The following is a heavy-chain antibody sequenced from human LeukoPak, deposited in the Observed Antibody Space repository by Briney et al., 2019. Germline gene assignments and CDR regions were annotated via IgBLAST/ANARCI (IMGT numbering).Heavy chain of an antibody. Sequence: SVKVSCKASGGTFSSYAISWVRQAPGQGLEWMGRIIPILGIANYAQKFQGRVTITADKSTSTAYMELSSLSSEDTAVYYCARDRGRYDFWSGPGPFDYWGQGTLVTVSS. CDR2: IIPILGIA. D-gene: IGHD3-3*01. CDR3: ARDRGRYDFWSGPGPFDY. V-gene: IGHV1-69*04. J-gene: IGHJ4*02. CDR1: GGTFSSYA.